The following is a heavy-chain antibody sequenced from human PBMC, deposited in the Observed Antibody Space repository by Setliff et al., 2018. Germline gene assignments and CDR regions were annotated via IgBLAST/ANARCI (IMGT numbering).Heavy chain of an antibody. CDR3: ARNPDFLQYSFDL. CDR2: IYTSGST. D-gene: IGHD5-12*01. J-gene: IGHJ2*01. Sequence: SETLSLTCTVSGGSISSYYWSWIRQPAGKGLEWIGRIYTSGSTYYNPSLKSRATISIDTSKSQFSLKLSFMTAADTALYYCARNPDFLQYSFDLWGRGTLVTVSS. CDR1: GGSISSYY. V-gene: IGHV4-4*07.